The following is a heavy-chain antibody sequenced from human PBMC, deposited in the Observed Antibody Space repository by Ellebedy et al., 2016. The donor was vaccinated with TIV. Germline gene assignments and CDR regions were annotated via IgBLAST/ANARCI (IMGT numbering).Heavy chain of an antibody. CDR1: GFTFSSYW. CDR2: MKHDGSES. D-gene: IGHD6-19*01. V-gene: IGHV3-7*01. J-gene: IGHJ4*02. Sequence: GGSLRLXXAASGFTFSSYWMSWVRQAPGKGLEWATSMKHDGSESYYVDSVKGRFTISRDNAKNSLYLQMNSLRAEDTAVYYCARASSGAYVFHFDYWGQGTLVTVSS. CDR3: ARASSGAYVFHFDY.